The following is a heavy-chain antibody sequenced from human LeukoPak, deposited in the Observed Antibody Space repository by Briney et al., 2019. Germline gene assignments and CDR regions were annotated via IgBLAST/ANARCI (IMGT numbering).Heavy chain of an antibody. CDR3: AREDSGWYVSDY. D-gene: IGHD6-19*01. CDR1: GFTFSSYE. CDR2: ISSSGATK. Sequence: GGSLRLSCAASGFTFSSYEMNWVRQAPGKGLEWVLYISSSGATKYYADSVKGRFTISRDNAKNSLYLQMNSLRAEDTAVYYCAREDSGWYVSDYWGQGTLVTVSS. J-gene: IGHJ4*02. V-gene: IGHV3-48*03.